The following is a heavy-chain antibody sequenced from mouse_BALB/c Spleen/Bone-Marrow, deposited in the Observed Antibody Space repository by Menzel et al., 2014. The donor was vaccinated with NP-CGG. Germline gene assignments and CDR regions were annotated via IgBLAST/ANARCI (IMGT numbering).Heavy chain of an antibody. J-gene: IGHJ4*01. CDR3: ARRYMATGPMDY. V-gene: IGHV5-17*02. D-gene: IGHD2-2*01. CDR1: GFTFSSFG. CDR2: INSGSSTI. Sequence: EVKLMESGGGLVQPGGSRKLSCAASGFTFSSFGMHWVRQAPEKGLEWVAYINSGSSTIYYADTVKGGFTISIDNPKNALFLQMTSLRSEDTAMYYCARRYMATGPMDYWGQGTSVTVSS.